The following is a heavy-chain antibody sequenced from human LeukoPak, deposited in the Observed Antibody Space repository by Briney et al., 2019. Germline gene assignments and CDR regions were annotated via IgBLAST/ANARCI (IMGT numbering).Heavy chain of an antibody. CDR2: ISSSGSTI. CDR1: GFTFSSYE. V-gene: IGHV3-48*03. CDR3: ARGYYDFWSGYLDY. Sequence: PGGSLRLSCAASGFTFSSYEMNWVRQAPGKGLEWVSYISSSGSTIYYADSVKGRFTISRDNAKNSLYLQMNSLRAEDTAVYCCARGYYDFWSGYLDYWGQGTLVTVSS. J-gene: IGHJ4*02. D-gene: IGHD3-3*01.